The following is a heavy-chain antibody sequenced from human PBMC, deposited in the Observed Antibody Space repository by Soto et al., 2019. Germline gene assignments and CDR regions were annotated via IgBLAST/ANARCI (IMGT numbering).Heavy chain of an antibody. CDR3: ARGFSYGYIDY. J-gene: IGHJ4*02. V-gene: IGHV3-53*01. Sequence: GGSLRLSCAASGFSVNSHYMSWVRQTPGKGLEWLSIIYGGGGSYYAESVKVRFTISKDSSQNTLYLQMNTLRVEDTAVYFCARGFSYGYIDYWGQGTLVTVSS. CDR2: IYGGGGS. D-gene: IGHD5-18*01. CDR1: GFSVNSHY.